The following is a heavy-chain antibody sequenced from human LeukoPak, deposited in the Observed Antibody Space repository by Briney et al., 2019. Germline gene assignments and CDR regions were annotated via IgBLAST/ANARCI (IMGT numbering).Heavy chain of an antibody. V-gene: IGHV3-30*02. CDR2: IRYDASDR. CDR3: AKDYGSSGYSYAFDI. D-gene: IGHD3-22*01. CDR1: GFTFSSYE. Sequence: GGSLRLSCAASGFTFSSYEMNWVRQAPGKGLEWVAFIRYDASDRYYADSVKGRFTISRDNSKNMLYLQMNSLRVEDTAVYYCAKDYGSSGYSYAFDIWGQGTMVTVSS. J-gene: IGHJ3*02.